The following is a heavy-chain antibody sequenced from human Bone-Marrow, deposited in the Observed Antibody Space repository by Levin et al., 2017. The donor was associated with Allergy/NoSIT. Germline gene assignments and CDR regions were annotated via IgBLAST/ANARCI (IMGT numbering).Heavy chain of an antibody. J-gene: IGHJ4*02. D-gene: IGHD3-22*01. CDR3: SMGRDGSMGDY. CDR2: IRSKAKSHTT. Sequence: GGSLRLSCAASGFTFSDHYMDWVRQAPGKGLEWVGRIRSKAKSHTTEYAASVEGRFTISRDDSKSSLFLQMNSLKIEDTAVYYCSMGRDGSMGDYWGQGTLVTVSS. V-gene: IGHV3-72*01. CDR1: GFTFSDHY.